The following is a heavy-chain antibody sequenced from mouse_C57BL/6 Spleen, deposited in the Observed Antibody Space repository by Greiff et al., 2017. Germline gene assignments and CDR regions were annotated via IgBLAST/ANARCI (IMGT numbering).Heavy chain of an antibody. V-gene: IGHV1-62-2*01. Sequence: QVQLQQSGAELVKPGASVKLSCKASGYTFTEYTIHWVKQRSGQGLEWIGWFYPGSGSIKYNEKFKDKATLTADKSSSTVYMELSRLTSEDAAVYFWARHEVGRSTMVTTGGFDYWGQGTTLTVSS. CDR3: ARHEVGRSTMVTTGGFDY. D-gene: IGHD2-2*01. J-gene: IGHJ2*01. CDR1: GYTFTEYT. CDR2: FYPGSGSI.